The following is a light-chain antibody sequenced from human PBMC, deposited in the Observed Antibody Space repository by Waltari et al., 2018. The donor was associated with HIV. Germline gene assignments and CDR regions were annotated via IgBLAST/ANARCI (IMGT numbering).Light chain of an antibody. J-gene: IGLJ2*01. CDR2: EVP. V-gene: IGLV2-8*01. CDR1: SSDVGGYNY. CDR3: SSYAGNNILV. Sequence: QSALTQPPSASGSPGQSVTISCTGSSSDVGGYNYVSWYQQYPGKAPKLMMSEVPKRPSGFPDRFSGSKSGNTASLTVSGLRAEDEAEYYCSSYAGNNILVFGGGTKLPVL.